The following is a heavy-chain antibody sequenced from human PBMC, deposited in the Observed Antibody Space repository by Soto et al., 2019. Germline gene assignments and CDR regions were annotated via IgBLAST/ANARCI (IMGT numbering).Heavy chain of an antibody. CDR3: ATSEQPVPYYYYGMDV. CDR1: GGTFSSYA. J-gene: IGHJ6*02. V-gene: IGHV1-69*13. D-gene: IGHD6-6*01. Sequence: ASVKVSCKASGGTFSSYAISWVRQAPGQGLEWMGGIIPIFGTANYAQKFQGRVTITADESTSTAYMELSSLRSEDTAVYYCATSEQPVPYYYYGMDVWGQGTTVTVSS. CDR2: IIPIFGTA.